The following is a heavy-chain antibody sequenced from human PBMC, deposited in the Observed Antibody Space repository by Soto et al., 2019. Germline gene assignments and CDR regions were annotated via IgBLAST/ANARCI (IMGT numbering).Heavy chain of an antibody. CDR2: ISSSGSTI. Sequence: GGSLRLSCAASGFTFSDYYMSWIRRAPGKGLEWVSYISSSGSTIYYADSVKGRFTISRDNAKNSLYLQMNSLRAEDTAVYYCARDLGWGSYFRGAFDIWGQGTMVTVSS. CDR1: GFTFSDYY. CDR3: ARDLGWGSYFRGAFDI. V-gene: IGHV3-11*01. J-gene: IGHJ3*02. D-gene: IGHD1-26*01.